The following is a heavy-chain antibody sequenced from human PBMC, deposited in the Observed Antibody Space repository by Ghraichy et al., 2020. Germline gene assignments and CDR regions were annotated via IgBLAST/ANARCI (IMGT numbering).Heavy chain of an antibody. Sequence: GESLNISCAASGFTFSKYGMHWVRQAPGKGLEWVAVISYDGSNKYYGDSVKGRLTISRDNSKNTLYLQVNSLRAEDTAVYYCAKERDTSGYYSFRGDYYGMDVWGQGTTVTVSS. J-gene: IGHJ6*02. CDR3: AKERDTSGYYSFRGDYYGMDV. CDR2: ISYDGSNK. V-gene: IGHV3-30*18. CDR1: GFTFSKYG. D-gene: IGHD3-22*01.